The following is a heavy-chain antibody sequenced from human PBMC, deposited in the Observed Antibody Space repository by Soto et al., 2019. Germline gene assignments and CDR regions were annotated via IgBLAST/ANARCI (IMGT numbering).Heavy chain of an antibody. Sequence: QVQLVESGGGVVQPGRSLRLSCAASGFTFSSYGMHWVRQAPGKGPEWVAVIWYDGSNKYYADSVKGRFTISRDNSKNTLYLQMNSLRAEDTAVYYCARDYGDYVEGGYFDYWGQGTLVTVSS. V-gene: IGHV3-33*01. CDR2: IWYDGSNK. CDR3: ARDYGDYVEGGYFDY. J-gene: IGHJ4*02. CDR1: GFTFSSYG. D-gene: IGHD4-17*01.